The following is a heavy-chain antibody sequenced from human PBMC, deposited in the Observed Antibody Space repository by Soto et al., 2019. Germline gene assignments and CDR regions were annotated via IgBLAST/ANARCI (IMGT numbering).Heavy chain of an antibody. CDR1: GDSISSYY. CDR2: VHYSGRT. J-gene: IGHJ4*02. V-gene: IGHV4-59*01. Sequence: QVQLQESGPGLVKPSETLSLTCTVSGDSISSYYWNWIRQPPGKGLEWIAYVHYSGRTNYNPSLKSRITISLDTPKNQFSLKLSAVTAADTAVYYCARGDYGDIDYWGQGTLVTVSS. D-gene: IGHD4-17*01. CDR3: ARGDYGDIDY.